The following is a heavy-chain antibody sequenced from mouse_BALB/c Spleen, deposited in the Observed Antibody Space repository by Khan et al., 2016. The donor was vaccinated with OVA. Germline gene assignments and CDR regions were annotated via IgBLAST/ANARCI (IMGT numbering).Heavy chain of an antibody. V-gene: IGHV5-6*01. D-gene: IGHD4-1*01. Sequence: EVELVESGGDLVKPGGSLKLSCATSGFTLSSYSMSWVRQTPDKRLEWVTTISSAGDYNYYPDSVRGRFTISRDNAKNSLYMQMSSLKADDTARYYCAIHLTGSFAYWGQGTLVTVSA. CDR1: GFTLSSYS. J-gene: IGHJ3*01. CDR3: AIHLTGSFAY. CDR2: ISSAGDYN.